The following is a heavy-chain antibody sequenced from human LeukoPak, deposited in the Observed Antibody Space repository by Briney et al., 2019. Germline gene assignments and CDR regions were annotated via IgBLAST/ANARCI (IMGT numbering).Heavy chain of an antibody. J-gene: IGHJ2*01. CDR3: GRAKSGTSKRIVVVTPRGYWSFVL. Sequence: GGSLRLSCAASGFTVSSNYMSWVRQAPGKGLEWVSVIYSGGSTYYADSVKGRFTISRDNSKNTLYLQMNSLRAEDTAVYYCGRAKSGTSKRIVVVTPRGYWSFVLGGRGPLAPVS. V-gene: IGHV3-53*01. D-gene: IGHD2-21*02. CDR1: GFTVSSNY. CDR2: IYSGGST.